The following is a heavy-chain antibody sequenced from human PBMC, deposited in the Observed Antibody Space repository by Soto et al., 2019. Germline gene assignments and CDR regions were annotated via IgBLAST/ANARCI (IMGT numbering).Heavy chain of an antibody. J-gene: IGHJ4*02. Sequence: AGTLSLTCAVSGYSISSGYYWGWIRQPPGKGLEWIGSIYHSGSTYYNPSLKSRVTLSVDTSKNQFSLKLSSVTAADTAVYYCARVAHNYYDSSGYSTTLFDYWGQGTLVTVSS. CDR3: ARVAHNYYDSSGYSTTLFDY. CDR1: GYSISSGYY. V-gene: IGHV4-38-2*01. CDR2: IYHSGST. D-gene: IGHD3-22*01.